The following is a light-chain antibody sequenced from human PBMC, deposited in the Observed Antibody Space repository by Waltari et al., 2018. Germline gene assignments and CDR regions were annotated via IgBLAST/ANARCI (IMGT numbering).Light chain of an antibody. CDR2: DAS. J-gene: IGKJ5*01. V-gene: IGKV3-11*01. CDR3: QQRSNWPIT. CDR1: QSVSIY. Sequence: DTVLTQSPATLCLSPGERVTLSCRASQSVSIYLAWYQQKPGQAPRLLIYDASNRATGIPARFSGSGSGTDFTLTISSLEPEDFAVYYCQQRSNWPITFGQGTRLDIK.